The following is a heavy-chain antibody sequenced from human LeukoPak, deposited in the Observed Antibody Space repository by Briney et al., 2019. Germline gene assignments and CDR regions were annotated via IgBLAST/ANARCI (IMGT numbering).Heavy chain of an antibody. Sequence: ASVKVSCKASGYTFIGYYMHWVRQAPGQGLEWMGWINPNNGGTNYAQKFQGRVTMTRDTSISTVYMELSRLRSDDTAVYYCARDSCSSTSCLSIDDYWGQGTLVTVSS. CDR2: INPNNGGT. D-gene: IGHD2-2*01. V-gene: IGHV1-2*02. CDR3: ARDSCSSTSCLSIDDY. J-gene: IGHJ4*02. CDR1: GYTFIGYY.